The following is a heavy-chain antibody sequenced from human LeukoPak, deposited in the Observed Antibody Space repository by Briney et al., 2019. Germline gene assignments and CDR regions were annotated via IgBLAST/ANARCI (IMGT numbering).Heavy chain of an antibody. Sequence: PGGSLRLSCAASGFTFSNYNMNWVRQAPGKGLDWVSSISSDSAYIYNADSMKGRFTISRDNTRNSLYLQMSSLRAEDTAVYYCARGAADGYNYFFYYYMDVWGKGTTVTVSS. CDR2: ISSDSAYI. D-gene: IGHD5-24*01. V-gene: IGHV3-21*01. CDR1: GFTFSNYN. CDR3: ARGAADGYNYFFYYYMDV. J-gene: IGHJ6*03.